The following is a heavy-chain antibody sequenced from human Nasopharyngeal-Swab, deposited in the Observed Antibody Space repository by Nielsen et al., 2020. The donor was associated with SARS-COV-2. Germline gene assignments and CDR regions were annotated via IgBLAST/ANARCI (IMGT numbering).Heavy chain of an antibody. V-gene: IGHV1-46*01. Sequence: ASVKVSCKASGYTFTRYYMHWVRQAPGQGLEWMGIINPSGGGTTYAQKFQGRVTMTRDTSTSTVYMELSSLRSEDTAVYYCARDSNVVVIAATAFDIWGQGTMVTVSS. J-gene: IGHJ3*02. D-gene: IGHD2-15*01. CDR3: ARDSNVVVIAATAFDI. CDR1: GYTFTRYY. CDR2: INPSGGGT.